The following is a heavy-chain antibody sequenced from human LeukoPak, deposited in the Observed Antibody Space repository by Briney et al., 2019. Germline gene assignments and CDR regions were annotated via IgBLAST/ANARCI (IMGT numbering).Heavy chain of an antibody. V-gene: IGHV1-69*06. D-gene: IGHD2-15*01. CDR2: IIPIFGTA. Sequence: SVKVSCEASGGTFSGYAISWVRQAPGQGLEWMGGIIPIFGTANYAQKFQGRVTITADKSTSTAYMELRSLRSEDTAVYYCARGYRGYCSGGSCYLFDYWGQGNLVTVSS. J-gene: IGHJ4*02. CDR1: GGTFSGYA. CDR3: ARGYRGYCSGGSCYLFDY.